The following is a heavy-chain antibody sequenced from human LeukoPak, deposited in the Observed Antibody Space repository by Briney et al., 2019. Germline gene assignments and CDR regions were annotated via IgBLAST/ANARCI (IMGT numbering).Heavy chain of an antibody. J-gene: IGHJ5*02. Sequence: SVKVSCKASGYTFTSYGISWVRQAPGQGLEWMGRIIPIFGTANYAQKFQGRVTITTDESTSTAYMELSSLRSEDTAVYYCARDDGWFDPWGQGTLVTVSS. CDR3: ARDDGWFDP. V-gene: IGHV1-69*05. CDR1: GYTFTSYG. CDR2: IIPIFGTA.